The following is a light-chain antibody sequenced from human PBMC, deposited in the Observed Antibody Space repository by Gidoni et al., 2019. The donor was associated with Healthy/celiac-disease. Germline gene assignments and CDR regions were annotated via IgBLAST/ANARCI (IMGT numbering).Light chain of an antibody. CDR3: QQYNNWLT. CDR2: GAS. J-gene: IGKJ4*01. V-gene: IGKV3-15*01. CDR1: QSVSSN. Sequence: EIVMTQSPATLSVSPGERATLSCRASQSVSSNLAWYQQKTGQAPRLLIYGASTRATGIPARFSGSGSGTEFTLTISSLQSEDFAVYYCQQYNNWLTFGGXTKVEIK.